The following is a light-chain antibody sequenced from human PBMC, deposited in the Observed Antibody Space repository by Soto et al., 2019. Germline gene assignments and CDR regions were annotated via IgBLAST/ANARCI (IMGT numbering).Light chain of an antibody. CDR2: EVS. CDR1: SSDVGGYNY. Sequence: QSALTQPPSASGSPGQSVTISCTGTSSDVGGYNYVSWYQKHPGKAPKLMIYEVSMRPSGVPDRFSGSKSGNTASLTVSGLQAEDEADYYCSSYAGSYYVFGTGTKLTVL. CDR3: SSYAGSYYV. V-gene: IGLV2-8*01. J-gene: IGLJ1*01.